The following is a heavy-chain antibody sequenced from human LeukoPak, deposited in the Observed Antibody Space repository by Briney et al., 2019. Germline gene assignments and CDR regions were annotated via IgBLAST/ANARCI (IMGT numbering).Heavy chain of an antibody. V-gene: IGHV3-7*05. J-gene: IGHJ4*02. CDR2: INQDGSEK. Sequence: GGSLRLSCAASGLSFNTYWMTWVRQAPGKGLEWVANINQDGSEKNYVGSVKGRFTISRDSAKKSLYLQMNSLRAEDTAVYYCGRGPGYRSDYWGQGTLITVSS. CDR3: GRGPGYRSDY. CDR1: GLSFNTYW. D-gene: IGHD5-12*01.